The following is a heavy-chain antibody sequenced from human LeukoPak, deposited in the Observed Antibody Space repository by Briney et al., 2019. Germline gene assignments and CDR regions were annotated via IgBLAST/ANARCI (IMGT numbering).Heavy chain of an antibody. J-gene: IGHJ4*02. D-gene: IGHD3-10*01. CDR1: GFTFSNAW. CDR2: IKSKTDGGTT. CDR3: TTQRSRITMVRGVIRSDH. Sequence: GGSLRLSCAASGFTFSNAWMSWVRQGPGKGLEWVGRIKSKTDGGTTDYAAPVKGRFTISRDDSKNTLYLRMNSLKTEDTAVYYCTTQRSRITMVRGVIRSDHWGQGTLVTVSS. V-gene: IGHV3-15*01.